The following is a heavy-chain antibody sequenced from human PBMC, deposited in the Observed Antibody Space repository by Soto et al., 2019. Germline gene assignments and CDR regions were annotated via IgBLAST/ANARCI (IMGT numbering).Heavy chain of an antibody. CDR1: GGSIDSGGYS. D-gene: IGHD2-21*01. V-gene: IGHV4-30-2*01. Sequence: QLQLRESGSGLVKPSQTLSLTCAVSGGSIDSGGYSWNWIRQPPGKGLEWIGYIYHTGAAHYNASLEGRVSLSVDMSKNQFSLQMTSVTAADTAVYYCVRASYILPFDPWGQGIFVTVSS. CDR3: VRASYILPFDP. J-gene: IGHJ5*02. CDR2: IYHTGAA.